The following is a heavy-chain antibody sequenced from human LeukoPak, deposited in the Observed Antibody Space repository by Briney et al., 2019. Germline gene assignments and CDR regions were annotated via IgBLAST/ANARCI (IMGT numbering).Heavy chain of an antibody. D-gene: IGHD6-13*01. V-gene: IGHV4-30-2*01. J-gene: IGHJ6*02. CDR2: IYHSGST. CDR1: GGSISSGGYS. CDR3: ARDQIAAAGTFVPYYYYGMDV. Sequence: SQTLSLTCAVSGGSISSGGYSWSWIRQPPGKGLEWIGYIYHSGSTYYNPSLKSRVTISVDRSKNQFSLKLSSVTAANTAVYYCARDQIAAAGTFVPYYYYGMDVWGQGTTVTVSS.